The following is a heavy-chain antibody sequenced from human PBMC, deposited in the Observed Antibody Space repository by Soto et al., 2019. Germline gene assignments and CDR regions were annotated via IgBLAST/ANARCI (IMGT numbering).Heavy chain of an antibody. Sequence: QVQLQQWGAGLLKPSETLSLTCAVYDESFSSYYWSWIRQPPGKGLPWMGEIHYSGSTNYTPSLKSRVTISVEKSKNQFSLRLSSVTAADTAVYFCARGGHNSGWYLANWGQGTVVTVSS. CDR1: DESFSSYY. CDR3: ARGGHNSGWYLAN. V-gene: IGHV4-34*01. CDR2: IHYSGST. D-gene: IGHD6-19*01. J-gene: IGHJ4*02.